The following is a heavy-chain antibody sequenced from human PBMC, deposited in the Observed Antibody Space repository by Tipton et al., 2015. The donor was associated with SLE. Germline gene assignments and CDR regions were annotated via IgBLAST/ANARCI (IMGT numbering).Heavy chain of an antibody. CDR2: IYYSGST. Sequence: TLSLTCTVSGGSISSYYWSWIRQPAGKGLEWIGRIYYSGSTNYNPSLKSRVTISVDTSKNQFSLKLSSVTAADTAVYYCARTPTDYYGSAPWAFDIWGQGTTVTVSS. CDR1: GGSISSYY. CDR3: ARTPTDYYGSAPWAFDI. J-gene: IGHJ3*02. D-gene: IGHD3-10*01. V-gene: IGHV4-4*07.